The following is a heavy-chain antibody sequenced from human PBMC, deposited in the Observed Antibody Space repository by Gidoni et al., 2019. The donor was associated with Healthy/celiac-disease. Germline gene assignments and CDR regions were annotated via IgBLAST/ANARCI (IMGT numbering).Heavy chain of an antibody. Sequence: QVQLVESGGGVVQPGRSLRLSCAASGCAFSSYGMHWVRQAPGKGLEWVAVIWYDGSNKYYADSVKGRFTISRDNSKNTLYLQMNSLRAEDTAVYYCARWAVVVPAARHYYGMDVWGQGTTVTVSS. V-gene: IGHV3-33*01. CDR2: IWYDGSNK. CDR1: GCAFSSYG. D-gene: IGHD2-2*01. CDR3: ARWAVVVPAARHYYGMDV. J-gene: IGHJ6*02.